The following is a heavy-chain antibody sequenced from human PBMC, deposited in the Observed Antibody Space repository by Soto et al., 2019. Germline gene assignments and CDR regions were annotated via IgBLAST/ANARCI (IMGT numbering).Heavy chain of an antibody. CDR2: IVVGSGNT. Sequence: ASVKVSFKASGFTFTSSAVQWVRQARGQRREWIGCIVVGSGNTRCAQKFQERVTITRGMSTSTAYMELSSLRSEDTAVYYCAAGTMRGIAAATWGQGPRVTVS. CDR1: GFTFTSSA. V-gene: IGHV1-58*01. CDR3: AAGTMRGIAAAT. D-gene: IGHD6-13*01. J-gene: IGHJ5*02.